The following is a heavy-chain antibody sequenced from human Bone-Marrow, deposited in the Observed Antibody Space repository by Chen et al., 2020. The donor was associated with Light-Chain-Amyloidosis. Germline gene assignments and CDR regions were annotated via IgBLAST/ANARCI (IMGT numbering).Heavy chain of an antibody. J-gene: IGHJ3*02. Sequence: EVQLVESGGGLVQPGGSLRLSCAASGFTFSDYWMNWVRQAPGKGLEWVANIRQAGNVKYYVDSVNDRFTISRDNAKRSLYLQMDSLRADDTAVYYCARSPTVATQAFDIWGQGTMVIVS. CDR3: ARSPTVATQAFDI. V-gene: IGHV3-7*01. CDR2: IRQAGNVK. CDR1: GFTFSDYW. D-gene: IGHD5-12*01.